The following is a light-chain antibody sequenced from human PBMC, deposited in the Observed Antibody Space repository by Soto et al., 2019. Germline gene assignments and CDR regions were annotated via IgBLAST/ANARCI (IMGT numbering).Light chain of an antibody. CDR1: QTIYSN. Sequence: IGMTQSPAPLSVSPGERATLSCRASQTIYSNVAWYQQRPGQPPRLLIYGASTRATGIPARFSGSGSGTECTLTISSLQSEDFAVYYCQQYNNWPRTIGQGTKVDNK. J-gene: IGKJ1*01. CDR2: GAS. CDR3: QQYNNWPRT. V-gene: IGKV3-15*01.